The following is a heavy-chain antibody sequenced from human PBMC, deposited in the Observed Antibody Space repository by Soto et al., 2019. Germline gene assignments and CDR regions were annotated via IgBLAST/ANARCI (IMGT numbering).Heavy chain of an antibody. CDR1: GGSISSSSYY. J-gene: IGHJ5*02. CDR3: ASPRAPYCSGGSCYIGWFDP. V-gene: IGHV4-39*01. CDR2: VYYSGST. D-gene: IGHD2-15*01. Sequence: QLQLQESGPGLVKPSETLSLTCTVSGGSISSSSYYWGWIRQPPGKGLEWIGSVYYSGSTYYNPSLKCRVPISVDPSKNHCSLKLSSVTAADTAVYYCASPRAPYCSGGSCYIGWFDPWGQGTLVTVSS.